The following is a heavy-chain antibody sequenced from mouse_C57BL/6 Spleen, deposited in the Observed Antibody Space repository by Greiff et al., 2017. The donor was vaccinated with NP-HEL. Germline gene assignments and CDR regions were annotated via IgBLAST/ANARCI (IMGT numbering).Heavy chain of an antibody. CDR1: GYAFSSYW. J-gene: IGHJ1*03. CDR3: AREGGITTAANWYFDV. Sequence: VQLQQSGAELVKPGASVKISCKASGYAFSSYWMNWVKQRPGKGLGWIGQIYPGDGDTNYNGKFKGKATLTADKSSSTAYMQLSSLTSEDSAVYFCAREGGITTAANWYFDVWGTGTTVTVSS. CDR2: IYPGDGDT. D-gene: IGHD1-2*01. V-gene: IGHV1-80*01.